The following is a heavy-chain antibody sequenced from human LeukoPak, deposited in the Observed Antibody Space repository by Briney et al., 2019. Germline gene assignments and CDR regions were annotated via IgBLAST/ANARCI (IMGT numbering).Heavy chain of an antibody. V-gene: IGHV1-69*13. Sequence: SVKVSCKASGGTFTRHAISWVRQAPGQGLEWLGGIITMHDTVNYVQEFQGRVTITADESTNTAYMELSRLTSKDTAVYYCARRTIDIVVVPAAIGANYYYYMDVWGKGTTVTVSS. CDR3: ARRTIDIVVVPAAIGANYYYYMDV. J-gene: IGHJ6*03. CDR2: IITMHDTV. CDR1: GGTFTRHA. D-gene: IGHD2-2*02.